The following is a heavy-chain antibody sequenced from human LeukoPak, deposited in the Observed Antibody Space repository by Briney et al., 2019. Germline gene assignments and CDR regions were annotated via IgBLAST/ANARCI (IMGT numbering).Heavy chain of an antibody. Sequence: ASVKVSCKASGYTFTSYGISWVRQAPGQGLEWMGWTSAYNGNTNYAQKLQGRVTMTTDTSTSTAYMELRSLRSDDTAVYYCARVVVVPAARFYYYYYMDVWSKGTTVTVSS. D-gene: IGHD2-2*01. J-gene: IGHJ6*03. V-gene: IGHV1-18*01. CDR3: ARVVVVPAARFYYYYYMDV. CDR2: TSAYNGNT. CDR1: GYTFTSYG.